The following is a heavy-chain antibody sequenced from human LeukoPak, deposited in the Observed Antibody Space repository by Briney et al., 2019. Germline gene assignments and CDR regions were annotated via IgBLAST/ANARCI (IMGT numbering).Heavy chain of an antibody. CDR2: INPSGSSI. Sequence: GGSLRLSCAASGFTFSNYEMNWVRQAPGKGLEWVSYINPSGSSIYYADSVKGRFTISRDNAKNSLFLQMNSLRIEGTPAYYCARDPGVYIAVTHHDAFDIWGQGTLVTVSS. CDR3: ARDPGVYIAVTHHDAFDI. D-gene: IGHD6-13*01. V-gene: IGHV3-48*03. CDR1: GFTFSNYE. J-gene: IGHJ3*02.